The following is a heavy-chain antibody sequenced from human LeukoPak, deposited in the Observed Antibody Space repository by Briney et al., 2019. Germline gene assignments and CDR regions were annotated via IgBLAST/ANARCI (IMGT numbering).Heavy chain of an antibody. Sequence: GGSLRLSCAASGFTFSSYSMNWVRQAPGKGLEWVSSISSSSSYIYYADSVKGRFTISRDNAKNSLYLQMSSLRAEDTAAYYCARTSADYANDAFDIWGQGTIVTVSS. CDR1: GFTFSSYS. CDR2: ISSSSSYI. V-gene: IGHV3-21*01. CDR3: ARTSADYANDAFDI. D-gene: IGHD4-17*01. J-gene: IGHJ3*02.